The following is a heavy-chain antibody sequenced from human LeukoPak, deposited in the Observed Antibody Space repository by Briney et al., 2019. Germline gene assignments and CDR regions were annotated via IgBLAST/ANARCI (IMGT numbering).Heavy chain of an antibody. CDR3: ARDIGEYYDFWSGYWYYFDY. D-gene: IGHD3-3*01. CDR1: GGTFSSYA. J-gene: IGHJ4*02. V-gene: IGHV1-69*13. Sequence: ASVKVSCKASGGTFSSYAISWVRQAPGQGLEWMGGIIPIFGTANYAQKFQGRVTITADESTSTVYMELSSLRSEDTAVYYCARDIGEYYDFWSGYWYYFDYWGQGTLVTVSS. CDR2: IIPIFGTA.